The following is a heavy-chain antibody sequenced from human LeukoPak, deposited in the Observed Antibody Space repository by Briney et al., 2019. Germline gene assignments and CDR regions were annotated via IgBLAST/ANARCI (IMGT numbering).Heavy chain of an antibody. CDR1: GYTLSELS. J-gene: IGHJ4*02. CDR2: FDLEDGET. D-gene: IGHD5-24*01. Sequence: GASVKVSCKVSGYTLSELSMHWVRQAPGKGLEWMGGFDLEDGETIYVQKFQGRVTMTEGTSTDTAYMELSSLRSDDTAVYFCAAGEVGQLFDYWGQGTLVTVSS. V-gene: IGHV1-24*01. CDR3: AAGEVGQLFDY.